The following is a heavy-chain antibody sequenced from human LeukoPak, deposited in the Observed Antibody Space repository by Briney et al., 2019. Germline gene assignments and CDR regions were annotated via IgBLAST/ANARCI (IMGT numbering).Heavy chain of an antibody. CDR3: VRGPHIAATSY. Sequence: GSLRLSCVASGFSFNNYRMTWVRQAPGKGLEWVANIKQDGSEKQYVDSVKGRFAISRDNAKKSLYLQINTLRAEDTAVYYCVRGPHIAATSYWGQGTLVAVSS. CDR2: IKQDGSEK. CDR1: GFSFNNYR. D-gene: IGHD6-25*01. V-gene: IGHV3-7*03. J-gene: IGHJ4*02.